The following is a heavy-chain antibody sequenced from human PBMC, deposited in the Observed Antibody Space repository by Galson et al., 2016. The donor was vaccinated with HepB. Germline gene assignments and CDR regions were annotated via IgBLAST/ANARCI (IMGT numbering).Heavy chain of an antibody. V-gene: IGHV3-74*01. J-gene: IGHJ6*02. Sequence: SLRLSCAASGFTFTQCWMHWVRLAPGKGLAWVARINNDGSSTNYADSAKGLFTISRDNVENTVYLQMNSLTVEDTAIYFCARGPRYQVHYAMDVWGQGTTVTVS. CDR2: INNDGSST. CDR3: ARGPRYQVHYAMDV. D-gene: IGHD2-2*01. CDR1: GFTFTQCW.